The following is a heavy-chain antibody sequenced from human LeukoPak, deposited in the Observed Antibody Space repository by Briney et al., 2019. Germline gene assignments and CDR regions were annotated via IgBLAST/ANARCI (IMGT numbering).Heavy chain of an antibody. Sequence: SETLSLTCTVSGGSISSYYWSWVRQPPGKGLEWIGYIYYSGNTNYNPSLKSRLTMSADRSRNQFSQNLNSVTAADTAVYYCARINWNYFDYWGQGILVTVAS. D-gene: IGHD3-3*01. J-gene: IGHJ4*02. V-gene: IGHV4-59*08. CDR1: GGSISSYY. CDR3: ARINWNYFDY. CDR2: IYYSGNT.